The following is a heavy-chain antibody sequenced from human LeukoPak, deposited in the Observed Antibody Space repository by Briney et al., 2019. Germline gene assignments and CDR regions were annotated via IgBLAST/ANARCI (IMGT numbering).Heavy chain of an antibody. CDR1: GFTFSSYG. D-gene: IGHD1-26*01. V-gene: IGHV3-23*01. Sequence: GGSLRLSCAASGFTFSSYGMSWVRQAPGKGLEWVSAISGSGGSTYYAHTVKGRFTISRDNSKNTLYLQMNSLRAEDTAVYYCATRHDTSGSDGDDAFDIWGQGTMVTVSS. J-gene: IGHJ3*02. CDR2: ISGSGGST. CDR3: ATRHDTSGSDGDDAFDI.